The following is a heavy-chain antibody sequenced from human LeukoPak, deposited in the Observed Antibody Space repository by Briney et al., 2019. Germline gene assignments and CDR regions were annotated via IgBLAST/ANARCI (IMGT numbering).Heavy chain of an antibody. V-gene: IGHV4-59*01. CDR2: IYHSGST. D-gene: IGHD5-12*01. CDR1: GGSISTYY. CDR3: ARGGGYASPIGY. J-gene: IGHJ4*02. Sequence: PETLSLTCTLSGGSISTYYWSWIRQPPGKGLEWIGYIYHSGSTNYNPSLKSRVTISVDTSKNQFSLKLSSVTAADTAVYYCARGGGYASPIGYWVQGALVTVSS.